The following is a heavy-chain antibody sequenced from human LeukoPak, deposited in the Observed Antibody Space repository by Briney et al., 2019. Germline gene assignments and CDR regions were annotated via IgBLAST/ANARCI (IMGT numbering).Heavy chain of an antibody. D-gene: IGHD4-17*01. CDR2: ISYSAST. J-gene: IGHJ6*03. CDR1: GGSISNYY. CDR3: ARHATVTSSGLYYYYYYMDV. Sequence: SSETLSLTCTVSGGSISNYYWSWIRQPPGKGLEWLGYISYSASTNYNPSLKSRVTISVDTSKNQFSLKLSSVTAADTAVYYCARHATVTSSGLYYYYYYMDVWGKGTTVTISS. V-gene: IGHV4-59*08.